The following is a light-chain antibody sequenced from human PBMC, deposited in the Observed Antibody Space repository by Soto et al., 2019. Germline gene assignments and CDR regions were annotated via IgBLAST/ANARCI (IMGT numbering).Light chain of an antibody. CDR2: DAS. CDR3: QQYNSYSGT. J-gene: IGKJ1*01. CDR1: QSISSW. Sequence: QMTQSPSTLSASVGPRVTITCRASQSISSWLAWYQQKPGKAPKLLIYDASSLESGVPSRFSGSGSGTEFTLTISSLQPDDFATYYCQQYNSYSGTFGQGTKVDIK. V-gene: IGKV1-5*01.